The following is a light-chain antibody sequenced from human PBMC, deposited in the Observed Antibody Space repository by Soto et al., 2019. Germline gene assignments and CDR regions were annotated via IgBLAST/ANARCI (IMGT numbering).Light chain of an antibody. J-gene: IGLJ2*01. CDR2: YDS. CDR1: NIGSKS. CDR3: QVWDSSSDHPGV. V-gene: IGLV3-21*04. Sequence: SYELTQPSSMSVAPGKTARITCGGNNIGSKSVHWYQQKPGHAPVLVIYYDSDRPSGIPERFSGSNSGNTATLTISRVEARDEADYYCQVWDSSSDHPGVFGGGTQLTVL.